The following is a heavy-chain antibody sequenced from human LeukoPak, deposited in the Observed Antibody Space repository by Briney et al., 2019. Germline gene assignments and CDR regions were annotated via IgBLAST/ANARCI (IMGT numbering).Heavy chain of an antibody. CDR2: IYGGDSDT. J-gene: IGHJ4*02. CDR3: ARRGIRDAYNYADY. CDR1: GYSFTTHR. Sequence: GVSLKISRTASGYSFTTHRMGWVRQMPGKDLEWMGIIYGGDSDTRYSSSFQGQVTMSVDKSTTTAYLQWSSLRASDSGIYFCARRGIRDAYNYADYWGQGTLVTVSS. V-gene: IGHV5-51*01. D-gene: IGHD5-24*01.